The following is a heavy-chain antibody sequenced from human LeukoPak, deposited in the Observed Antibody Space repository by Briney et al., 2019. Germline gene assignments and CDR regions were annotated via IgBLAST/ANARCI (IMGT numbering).Heavy chain of an antibody. CDR1: GYSISSGYY. D-gene: IGHD6-6*01. CDR3: ARLDRAARPDY. CDR2: IYHSGST. V-gene: IGHV4-38-2*01. Sequence: PSETLSLTCAVSGYSISSGYYWGWIRPPPGKGQEWIGSIYHSGSTYYNPSLKSRVTISVDTSKKQFSLKLSSVTAADTAVYYCARLDRAARPDYWGQGTLVTVSS. J-gene: IGHJ4*02.